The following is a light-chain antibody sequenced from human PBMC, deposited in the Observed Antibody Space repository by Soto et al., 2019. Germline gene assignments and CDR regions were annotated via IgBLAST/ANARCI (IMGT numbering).Light chain of an antibody. CDR3: QQSSLPPWT. CDR1: QSLLYRSNNKNY. V-gene: IGKV4-1*01. J-gene: IGKJ1*01. CDR2: WAS. Sequence: DIVMTQPPDSLSVSLCERATISCKSTQSLLYRSNNKNYLAWYQQKPGQPPRLLIYWASTRESGVPDRFSGSGSGADFSLSISSLQAEDVAVYFCQQSSLPPWTFGQGTKVDI.